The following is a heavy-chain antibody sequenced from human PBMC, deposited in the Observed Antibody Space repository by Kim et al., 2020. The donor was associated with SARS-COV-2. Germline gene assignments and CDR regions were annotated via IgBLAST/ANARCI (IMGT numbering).Heavy chain of an antibody. Sequence: SQTLSLTCAIPGDSVSSNSAAWNWIRQSPSRGLEWLGRTYYRSKWYNDYAVSVKSRITINPDTSKNQFSLQLNSVTPEDTAVYYCARDPNWDLSHQFDYWGQGSLVTVSS. CDR1: GDSVSSNSAA. V-gene: IGHV6-1*01. D-gene: IGHD7-27*01. J-gene: IGHJ4*02. CDR3: ARDPNWDLSHQFDY. CDR2: TYYRSKWYN.